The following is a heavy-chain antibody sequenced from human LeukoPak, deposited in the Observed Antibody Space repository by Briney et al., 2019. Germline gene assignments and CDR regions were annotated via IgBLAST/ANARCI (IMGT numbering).Heavy chain of an antibody. D-gene: IGHD3-22*01. CDR2: INPSGGST. V-gene: IGHV1-46*01. CDR1: GYTFTSYY. Sequence: ASVKVSCKASGYTFTSYYMHWVRQAPGQGLEWMGIINPSGGSTSYAQKFQGRVTMTRDMSTSTVYMELSSLRSEDTAFYYCAGLYYYDSSGFDPWGQGTLVTVSS. CDR3: AGLYYYDSSGFDP. J-gene: IGHJ5*02.